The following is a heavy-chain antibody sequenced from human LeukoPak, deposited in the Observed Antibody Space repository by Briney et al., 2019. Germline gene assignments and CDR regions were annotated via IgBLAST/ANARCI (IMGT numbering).Heavy chain of an antibody. D-gene: IGHD2-21*02. Sequence: PGGSLRLSCAASGFTFSSYWMPWVRQAPGKGLVWVSRINSDGSSTSYADSVKGRFTISRDNAKNTLYLQMNSLRAEDTAVYYCASSRTAIVGMDVWGQGTTVTVSS. V-gene: IGHV3-74*01. J-gene: IGHJ6*02. CDR2: INSDGSST. CDR1: GFTFSSYW. CDR3: ASSRTAIVGMDV.